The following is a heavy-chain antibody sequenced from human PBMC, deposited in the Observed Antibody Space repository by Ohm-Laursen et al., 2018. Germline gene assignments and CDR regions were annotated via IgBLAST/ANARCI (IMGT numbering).Heavy chain of an antibody. V-gene: IGHV1-69*01. CDR3: ARTAYCGGDCYPGWFDP. Sequence: VSSVKVSCNASGGTFSSYAISWVRQAPGQGLEWMGGIIPIFGTANYAQKFQGRVTITADESTSTAYMELSSLRSEDTAVYYCARTAYCGGDCYPGWFDPWGQGTLVTVSS. CDR2: IIPIFGTA. CDR1: GGTFSSYA. J-gene: IGHJ5*02. D-gene: IGHD2-21*02.